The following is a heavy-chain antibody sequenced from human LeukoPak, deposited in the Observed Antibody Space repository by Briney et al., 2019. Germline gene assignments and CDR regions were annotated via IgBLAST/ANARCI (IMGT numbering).Heavy chain of an antibody. V-gene: IGHV4-61*02. J-gene: IGHJ4*02. Sequence: PSETLSLTCTVSGGSISSGSYYWSWIRQPAGKGLEWIGRIYTSGSTNYNPSLKSRVTISVDTSKNQFSLKLSSVSAADTAVYYCARYNSAAGTFDYWGQGTLVTVSS. CDR2: IYTSGST. CDR3: ARYNSAAGTFDY. D-gene: IGHD6-13*01. CDR1: GGSISSGSYY.